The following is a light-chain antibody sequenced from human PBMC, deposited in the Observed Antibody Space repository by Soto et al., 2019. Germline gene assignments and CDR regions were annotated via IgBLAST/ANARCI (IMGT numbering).Light chain of an antibody. CDR3: SSYAASNNFYFV. J-gene: IGLJ3*02. CDR2: EVT. Sequence: QSALTQPTSASGSPGQSVTISCTGTSSDVGGYNYVSWYQQYPGRAPKLMTYEVTKRPSGVPDRFSGSKSGNTASLTVSGLQAEDEADYYCSSYAASNNFYFVFGGGTKLTVL. V-gene: IGLV2-8*01. CDR1: SSDVGGYNY.